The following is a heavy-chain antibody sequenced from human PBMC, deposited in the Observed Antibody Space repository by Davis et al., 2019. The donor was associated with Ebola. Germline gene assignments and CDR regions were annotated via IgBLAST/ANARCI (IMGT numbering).Heavy chain of an antibody. CDR1: GFTFSNFY. Sequence: PGGSLRLSCAASGFTFSNFYMRWVRQAPGKGLEWVGKIKEDGSGKFYLESVKGRSTISRDNARNSVYLQMNNLRGDDTAVYYCAKDSGWQMSPWGQGTLVTVSS. CDR2: IKEDGSGK. V-gene: IGHV3-7*01. J-gene: IGHJ5*02. D-gene: IGHD6-19*01. CDR3: AKDSGWQMSP.